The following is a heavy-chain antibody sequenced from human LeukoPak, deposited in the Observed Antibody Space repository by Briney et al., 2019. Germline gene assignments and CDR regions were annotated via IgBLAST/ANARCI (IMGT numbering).Heavy chain of an antibody. CDR2: IWYDGSNK. Sequence: PGGSLRLSCAASGFTFSSYGMHWVRQAPGKGLEWVAVIWYDGSNKYYADSVKGRFTISRDNSKNTLYLQMNSLRAEDTAVYYCARGYVDTAMVFLNYWGQGTLVTVSS. CDR3: ARGYVDTAMVFLNY. V-gene: IGHV3-33*01. J-gene: IGHJ4*02. CDR1: GFTFSSYG. D-gene: IGHD5-18*01.